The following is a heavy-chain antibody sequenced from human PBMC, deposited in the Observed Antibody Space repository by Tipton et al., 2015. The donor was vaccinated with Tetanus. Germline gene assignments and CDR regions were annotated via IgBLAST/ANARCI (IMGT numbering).Heavy chain of an antibody. CDR3: ARGASFLDYGDVRPYYYYGMDV. J-gene: IGHJ6*02. V-gene: IGHV3-53*01. CDR2: IYSGGST. Sequence: SLRLSCAASGFTVSSNYMSWVRQAPGKGLEWVSVIYSGGSTYYADSVKGRFTISRDNSKNTLYLQMNSLRAEDTAVYYCARGASFLDYGDVRPYYYYGMDVWGQGTTVTVSS. D-gene: IGHD4-17*01. CDR1: GFTVSSNY.